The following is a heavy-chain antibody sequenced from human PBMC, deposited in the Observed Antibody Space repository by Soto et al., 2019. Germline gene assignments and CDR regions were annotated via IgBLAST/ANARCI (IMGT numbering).Heavy chain of an antibody. CDR3: ARGIKYGDYSRWFDP. CDR1: GGSFSGYY. V-gene: IGHV4-34*01. CDR2: INHSGST. Sequence: SETLSLTCAVYGGSFSGYYWSWIRQPPGKGLEWIGEINHSGSTNYNPSLKGRVTISVDTSKNQFSLKLSSVTAADTAVYYCARGIKYGDYSRWFDPWGPGTLVT. J-gene: IGHJ5*02. D-gene: IGHD4-17*01.